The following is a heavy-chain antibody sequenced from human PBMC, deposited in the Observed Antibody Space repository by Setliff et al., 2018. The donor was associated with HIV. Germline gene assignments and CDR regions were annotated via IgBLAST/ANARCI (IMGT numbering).Heavy chain of an antibody. CDR3: ALDPGYRRDY. D-gene: IGHD5-12*01. J-gene: IGHJ4*02. CDR1: GGSIRSFF. V-gene: IGHV4-4*08. CDR2: IYTSGST. Sequence: SETLSLTCTVSGGSIRSFFWSWIRQPPGKGLEWIGHIYTSGSTNYNPSLKSRVTMSVDTSKNQFSLNLSSVTAADTAVYYCALDPGYRRDYWGQGSLVTVSS.